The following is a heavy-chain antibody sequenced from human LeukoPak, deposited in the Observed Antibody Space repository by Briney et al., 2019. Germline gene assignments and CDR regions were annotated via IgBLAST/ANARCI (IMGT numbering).Heavy chain of an antibody. CDR2: IIPIFGTA. D-gene: IGHD2-21*01. Sequence: AAVKVSCKASGGTFSNYAISWVRQAPVQGLEWMGGIIPIFGTANYAQKFRGRVTITADKSTRTAYMELSSLRSEDTAVYYCARDKDSRDPPHFDYWGQGTLVTVSS. J-gene: IGHJ4*02. CDR1: GGTFSNYA. CDR3: ARDKDSRDPPHFDY. V-gene: IGHV1-69*06.